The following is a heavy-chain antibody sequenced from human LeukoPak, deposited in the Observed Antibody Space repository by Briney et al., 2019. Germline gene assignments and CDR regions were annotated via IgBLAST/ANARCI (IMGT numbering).Heavy chain of an antibody. CDR3: ARGPLGGESFDI. J-gene: IGHJ3*02. Sequence: SETLSLPCTVSGGSLSNHYWNWIRHPAGTGLEYIGRIFHTGSTNYNPSLKSRVTMSVDTSSNQFSLNLTSVTAADTAVYYCARGPLGGESFDIWGQGTMVTVSS. CDR2: IFHTGST. D-gene: IGHD3-16*01. CDR1: GGSLSNHY. V-gene: IGHV4-4*07.